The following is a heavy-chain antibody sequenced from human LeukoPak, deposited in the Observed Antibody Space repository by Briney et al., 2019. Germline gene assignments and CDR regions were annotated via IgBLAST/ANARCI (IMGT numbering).Heavy chain of an antibody. V-gene: IGHV4-30-4*08. D-gene: IGHD2-21*02. CDR2: IYYSGST. J-gene: IGHJ4*02. CDR1: GGSISSGGYY. CDR3: ARDDCGGDCRIDY. Sequence: SETLSLTCTVSGGSISSGGYYWSWIRQHPGKGLEWIGYIYYSGSTYYNPSLKSRVTISVDTSKSQFSLNLTSVTAADTAVYYCARDDCGGDCRIDYWGQGALVTVSS.